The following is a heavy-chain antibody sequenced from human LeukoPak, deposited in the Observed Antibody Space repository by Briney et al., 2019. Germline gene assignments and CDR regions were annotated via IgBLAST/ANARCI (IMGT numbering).Heavy chain of an antibody. V-gene: IGHV3-30*02. D-gene: IGHD7-27*01. Sequence: GGSLRLSCSASGFTFSTYGMHWVRQAPGKGLEWVAFIRYDGSDKYYADSVKGRFTISRDNSKNTVYLQMNSLRVEDTAVYYCAWGAYLAYYFDYWGQGSLVSVSS. CDR1: GFTFSTYG. CDR2: IRYDGSDK. CDR3: AWGAYLAYYFDY. J-gene: IGHJ4*02.